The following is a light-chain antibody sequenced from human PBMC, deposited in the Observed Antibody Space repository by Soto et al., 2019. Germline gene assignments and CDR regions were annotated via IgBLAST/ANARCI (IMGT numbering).Light chain of an antibody. CDR1: SSDDGGYNY. V-gene: IGLV2-14*01. CDR2: DVS. Sequence: QSVLTQPASVSGSPGQSITISCTGTSSDDGGYNYVSWYQQHPGKAPKLMIYDVSNRPSGVSNRFSGSKSGNTASLTISGLQAEDESDYYCSSYTSSSTYVFGTWTKVTVL. CDR3: SSYTSSSTYV. J-gene: IGLJ1*01.